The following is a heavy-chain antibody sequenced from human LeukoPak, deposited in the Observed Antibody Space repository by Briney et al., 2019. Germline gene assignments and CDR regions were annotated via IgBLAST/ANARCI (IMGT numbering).Heavy chain of an antibody. CDR3: AGDLGYSSGWYYFDY. CDR1: GYTFTIYS. CDR2: INPSGGST. V-gene: IGHV1-46*01. J-gene: IGHJ4*02. D-gene: IGHD6-19*01. Sequence: ASVKVSRTASGYTFTIYSMHWVRHAPGQGLEWMGIINPSGGSTSYAQKFQGRVTMTRDTSTSTVYMELSSLRSEDTAVYYCAGDLGYSSGWYYFDYWGQGTLVTVSS.